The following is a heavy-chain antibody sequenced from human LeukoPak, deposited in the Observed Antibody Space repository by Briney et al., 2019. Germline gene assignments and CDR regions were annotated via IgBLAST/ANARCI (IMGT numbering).Heavy chain of an antibody. Sequence: GASVKVSCKASGYTFTSYDINWVRQATGQGLEWMGWMNPNSGNTGYAQKFQGRVTMTRNTSISTAYMELSSLRSDDTAVYYCARESTVTTPYYYYYYMDVWGKGTTVTVSS. J-gene: IGHJ6*03. CDR3: ARESTVTTPYYYYYYMDV. CDR1: GYTFTSYD. CDR2: MNPNSGNT. D-gene: IGHD4-11*01. V-gene: IGHV1-8*01.